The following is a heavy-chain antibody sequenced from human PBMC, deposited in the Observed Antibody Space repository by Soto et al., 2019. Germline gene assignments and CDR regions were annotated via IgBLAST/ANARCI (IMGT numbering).Heavy chain of an antibody. CDR1: GFTFSRYE. D-gene: IGHD3-10*02. Sequence: ESGGGLVQPGGSLRLSCAASGFTFSRYEMNWVRQAPGKGLEWISYISDSGRTIYYADSVKGRFTISRDNAKKSLYLQMNSLRAEDTAFYYCARDDETYYVFDYWGQGTLVTVSS. CDR2: ISDSGRTI. J-gene: IGHJ4*02. V-gene: IGHV3-48*03. CDR3: ARDDETYYVFDY.